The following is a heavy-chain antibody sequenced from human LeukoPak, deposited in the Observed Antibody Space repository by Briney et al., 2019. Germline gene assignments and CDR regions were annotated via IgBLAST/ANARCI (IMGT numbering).Heavy chain of an antibody. CDR3: ARYCSGGSWVGYYYYYMDV. Sequence: ASVKVSCKASGYTFTSYDINWVRQATGQGLEWMGWMNPNSGNTGYAQKFQGRVTMTRNTSISTAYMELSSLRSEDTAVYYCARYCSGGSWVGYYYYYMDVWGKGTTVTVS. CDR1: GYTFTSYD. V-gene: IGHV1-8*01. D-gene: IGHD2-15*01. CDR2: MNPNSGNT. J-gene: IGHJ6*03.